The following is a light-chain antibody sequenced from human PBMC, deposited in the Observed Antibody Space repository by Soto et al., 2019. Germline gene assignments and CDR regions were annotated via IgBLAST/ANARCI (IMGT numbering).Light chain of an antibody. J-gene: IGKJ1*01. Sequence: EIVLTQSPDTLSLSPGERATLSCRASQSVSSSYLAWYQHKPGQAPRLLIYGASSRATGIPDRFSGSGSGTDFTLTISRLEPEDFAVYYCQQYGISPRTFGQGTKVDI. CDR2: GAS. CDR3: QQYGISPRT. CDR1: QSVSSSY. V-gene: IGKV3-20*01.